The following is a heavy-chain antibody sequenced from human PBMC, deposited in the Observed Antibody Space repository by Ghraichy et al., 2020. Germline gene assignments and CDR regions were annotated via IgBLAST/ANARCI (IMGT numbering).Heavy chain of an antibody. J-gene: IGHJ6*02. Sequence: GGSLRLSCAASGFTFNIYAMSWVRQAPGKGLEWVSGISGSGDNTYYGDSVKGRFTISRDNSKKTLYLQMNSLRAEDTAVYYCAKVEGGYCSGSTCYSPYYYYGMDVWGQGTTVTVS. CDR3: AKVEGGYCSGSTCYSPYYYYGMDV. V-gene: IGHV3-23*01. D-gene: IGHD2-15*01. CDR1: GFTFNIYA. CDR2: ISGSGDNT.